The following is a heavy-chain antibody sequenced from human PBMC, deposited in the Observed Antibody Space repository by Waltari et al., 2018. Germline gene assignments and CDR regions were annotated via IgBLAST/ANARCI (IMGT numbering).Heavy chain of an antibody. CDR1: GFTVSSNY. J-gene: IGHJ4*02. V-gene: IGHV3-66*02. CDR3: ARMYYDFWSGYYGGFDY. D-gene: IGHD3-3*01. Sequence: EVQLVESGGGLVQPGGSLRLSCAASGFTVSSNYMSWVRQAPGKGLEWVSVIYSGGSTYYADSVKGRFTISRDKSKNTLYLQMNSLRAEDTAVYYCARMYYDFWSGYYGGFDYWGQGTLVTVSS. CDR2: IYSGGST.